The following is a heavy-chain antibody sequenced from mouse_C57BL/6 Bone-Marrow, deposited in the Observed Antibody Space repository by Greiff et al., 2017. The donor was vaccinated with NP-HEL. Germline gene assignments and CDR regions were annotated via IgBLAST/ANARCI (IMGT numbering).Heavy chain of an antibody. J-gene: IGHJ3*01. CDR2: ISSGGDYI. CDR3: TGEGYSNCVAWFAY. V-gene: IGHV5-9-1*02. CDR1: GFTFSSYA. Sequence: EVQRVESGEGLVKPGGSLKLSCAASGFTFSSYAMSWVRQTPEKRLEWVAYISSGGDYIYYADTVKGRFTISRDNARNTLYLQLSSLTSEDTAMYYCTGEGYSNCVAWFAYWGQGTLVTGSA. D-gene: IGHD2-5*01.